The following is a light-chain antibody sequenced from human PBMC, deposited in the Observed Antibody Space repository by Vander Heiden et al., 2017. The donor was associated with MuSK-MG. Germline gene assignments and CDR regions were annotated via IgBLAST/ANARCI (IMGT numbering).Light chain of an antibody. CDR3: QQSDSTPHT. CDR1: HSISSY. V-gene: IGKV1-39*01. J-gene: IGKJ2*01. Sequence: DIQMTQSPSSLSASVGDRVTITCLASHSISSYLNWYQQKPGKAPKLLIYAASSLQSGVPSRFSGSGSGTDFTLTISRLQPEDFATYYCQQSDSTPHTFGQGTKLEIK. CDR2: AAS.